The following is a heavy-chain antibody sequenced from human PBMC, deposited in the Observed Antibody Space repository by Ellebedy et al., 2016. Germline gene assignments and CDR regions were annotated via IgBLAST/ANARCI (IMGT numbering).Heavy chain of an antibody. CDR2: INHSGST. D-gene: IGHD5-18*01. Sequence: GSLRLXXAVYGGSFSGYYWSWIRQPPGKGLEWIGEINHSGSTNYNPSLKSRVTISVDTSKNQFSLKLSSVTAADTAVYYCASGYSYGLFDYWGQGTLVTVSS. CDR1: GGSFSGYY. CDR3: ASGYSYGLFDY. V-gene: IGHV4-34*01. J-gene: IGHJ4*02.